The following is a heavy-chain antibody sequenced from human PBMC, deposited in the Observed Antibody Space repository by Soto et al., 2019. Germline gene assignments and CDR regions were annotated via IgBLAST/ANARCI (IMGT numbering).Heavy chain of an antibody. V-gene: IGHV3-33*01. D-gene: IGHD2-21*02. J-gene: IGHJ4*02. CDR3: ARDLRIPGVTTGAFDY. CDR2: IWYDGSNK. Sequence: QVPLVESGGGVVQPGRSLRLSCAASGFTFSSYGMHWVRQAPGKGLEWVAVIWYDGSNKYYAASVEGRFTISRDNSKNTLYLQLNRGRAEDTAVYYCARDLRIPGVTTGAFDYWGRGTLVTVSS. CDR1: GFTFSSYG.